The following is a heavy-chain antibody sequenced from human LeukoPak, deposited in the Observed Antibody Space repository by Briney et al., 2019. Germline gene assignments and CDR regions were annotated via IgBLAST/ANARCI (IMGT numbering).Heavy chain of an antibody. J-gene: IGHJ3*02. Sequence: GGSLRLSCAASGFTFSGSAMHWVRQASGKGLEWVGRIRSKPNNYATAYAASVKGRFTISRDDSKNTAYLQMNSLKTADTAVYYCTRHLDAFDIWGRGTMVTVSS. CDR3: TRHLDAFDI. CDR1: GFTFSGSA. CDR2: IRSKPNNYAT. V-gene: IGHV3-73*01.